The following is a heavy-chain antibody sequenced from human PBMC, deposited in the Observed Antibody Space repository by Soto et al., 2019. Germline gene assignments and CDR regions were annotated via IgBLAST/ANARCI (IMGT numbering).Heavy chain of an antibody. Sequence: PSETLSLTCTVSGGSISSYYWSWIRQPPGKGLEWIGYIYYSGSTNYNPSLKSRVTISVDTSKNQFSLKLSSVTAADTAVYYCARRGGGYSYGLAYFDYWGQGTLVTVSS. CDR1: GGSISSYY. J-gene: IGHJ4*02. CDR2: IYYSGST. V-gene: IGHV4-59*08. CDR3: ARRGGGYSYGLAYFDY. D-gene: IGHD5-18*01.